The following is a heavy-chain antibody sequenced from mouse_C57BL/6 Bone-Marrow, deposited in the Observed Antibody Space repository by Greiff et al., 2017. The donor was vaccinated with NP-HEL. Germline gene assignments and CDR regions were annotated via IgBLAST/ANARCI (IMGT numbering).Heavy chain of an antibody. D-gene: IGHD1-1*01. J-gene: IGHJ1*03. V-gene: IGHV1-18*01. CDR1: GYTFTNYN. CDR3: ARRAITTVEDWYFDV. CDR2: INPNNGGT. Sequence: EVQLQESGPELVKPGASVKIPCKASGYTFTNYNMDWVKQSHGKSLEWIGDINPNNGGTIYNQKFKGKATLTVDKSSSTAYMELRSLTSEDTAVYYCARRAITTVEDWYFDVWGTGTTVTVSS.